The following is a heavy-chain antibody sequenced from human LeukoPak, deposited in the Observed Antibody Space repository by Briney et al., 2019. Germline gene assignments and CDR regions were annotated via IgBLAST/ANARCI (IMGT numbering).Heavy chain of an antibody. J-gene: IGHJ4*02. CDR2: IYSGGST. D-gene: IGHD6-6*01. CDR3: ARAAVQEDYFDY. V-gene: IGHV3-53*01. CDR1: GFTVSSNY. Sequence: PGGSLRLSCAASGFTVSSNYMSWVRQAPGKGLEWVSVIYSGGSTYYADSVKSRFTISRDNSKNTLYLQMNSLRAEDTAVYYCARAAVQEDYFDYWGQGTLVTVSS.